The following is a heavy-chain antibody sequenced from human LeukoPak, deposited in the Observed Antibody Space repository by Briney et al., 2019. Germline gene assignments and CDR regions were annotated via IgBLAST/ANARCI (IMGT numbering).Heavy chain of an antibody. CDR3: TTNHFVLGGVGATPPPPQFDY. CDR2: IKTKSDGGTT. D-gene: IGHD2-15*01. Sequence: GGSLRLSCATSGFTFSDAWMSWVRQAPGKGLEWVGRIKTKSDGGTTDYAAPVKGRFTISRDDSKNMLYLQMNSLKTEDTAVYYRTTNHFVLGGVGATPPPPQFDYWGQGALVTVSS. J-gene: IGHJ4*02. CDR1: GFTFSDAW. V-gene: IGHV3-15*01.